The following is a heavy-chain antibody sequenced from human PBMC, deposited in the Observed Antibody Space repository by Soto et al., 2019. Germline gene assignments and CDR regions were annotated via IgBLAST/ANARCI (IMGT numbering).Heavy chain of an antibody. V-gene: IGHV1-2*04. CDR2: INPNSGGT. Sequence: QVQLVQSGAEVKKPGASVKVSCKASGYTFTGYYMHCVRQAPGQGLVWMGWINPNSGGTNDAQKFQGCVTMTRDTYINTAYMELSRLRSDDTAVYYCARGGDHYGSDPNWVVPWCKGTMVTVSS. J-gene: IGHJ5*02. CDR3: ARGGDHYGSDPNWVVP. CDR1: GYTFTGYY. D-gene: IGHD3-10*01.